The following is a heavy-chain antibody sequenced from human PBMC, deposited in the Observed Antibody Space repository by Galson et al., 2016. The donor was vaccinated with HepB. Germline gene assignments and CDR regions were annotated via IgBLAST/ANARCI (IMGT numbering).Heavy chain of an antibody. Sequence: SETLSLTCTVSGGSISSSNYYWGWVRQPPGKGLEWIGNIYYSGSTYYNPSLKSRVTISVDTSKNQFSLKLSSVTAADTAVYYCARRGLYSGYGSWGQGTLVTVSS. CDR2: IYYSGST. CDR1: GGSISSSNYY. D-gene: IGHD5-12*01. V-gene: IGHV4-39*01. CDR3: ARRGLYSGYGS. J-gene: IGHJ4*02.